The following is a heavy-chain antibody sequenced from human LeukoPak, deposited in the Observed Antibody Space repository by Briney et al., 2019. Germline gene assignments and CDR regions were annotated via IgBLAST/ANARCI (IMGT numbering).Heavy chain of an antibody. Sequence: GESLKISCKGSGYSFTSYWISWVRQMPGKGLEWMGRIDPSDSYTNYSPSFQGHVTISADKSISTAYLQWSSLKASDTAIYYCARQHPPYGDSLDHWGQGTLVTVSS. CDR1: GYSFTSYW. D-gene: IGHD4-17*01. CDR3: ARQHPPYGDSLDH. V-gene: IGHV5-10-1*01. J-gene: IGHJ4*02. CDR2: IDPSDSYT.